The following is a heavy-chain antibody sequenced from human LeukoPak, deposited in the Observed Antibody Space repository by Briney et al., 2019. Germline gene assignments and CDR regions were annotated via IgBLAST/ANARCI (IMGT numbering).Heavy chain of an antibody. CDR1: GFTFSSYG. CDR2: IKKDGTET. J-gene: IGHJ4*02. CDR3: ARGGYSVYFFSGDY. V-gene: IGHV3-7*01. D-gene: IGHD5/OR15-5a*01. Sequence: GGSLRLSCAASGFTFSSYGIHWVRQAPGKGLEWVANIKKDGTETYYVDSVKGRFTVSRENAKNSLYLQMNSLRATDTAVYYCARGGYSVYFFSGDYWGQGTLVTVSS.